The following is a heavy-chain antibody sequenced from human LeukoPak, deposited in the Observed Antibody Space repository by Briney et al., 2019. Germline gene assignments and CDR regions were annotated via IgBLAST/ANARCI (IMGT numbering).Heavy chain of an antibody. V-gene: IGHV4-39*07. D-gene: IGHD1-26*01. CDR3: ARQDQWEPYSFDY. J-gene: IGHJ4*02. Sequence: SETLSLTCAVSGASVSGSNYYWGWIRQPPGKGLEWIGNIYSSGSTYYNASLQSRVTISIDTSKNQFSLRLNSVTAADTAVYYCARQDQWEPYSFDYWGQGTLVTVSS. CDR2: IYSSGST. CDR1: GASVSGSNYY.